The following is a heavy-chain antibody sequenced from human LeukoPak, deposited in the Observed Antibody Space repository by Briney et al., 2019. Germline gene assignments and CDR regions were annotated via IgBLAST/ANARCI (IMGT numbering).Heavy chain of an antibody. V-gene: IGHV3-23*01. CDR3: AKGPGVITLSFDP. J-gene: IGHJ5*02. D-gene: IGHD3-22*01. Sequence: SAISGSVGSTYYADSVKGRFTISRDNSKNTLYLQMNSLRAEDTAVYYCAKGPGVITLSFDPWGQGTLVTVSS. CDR2: ISGSVGST.